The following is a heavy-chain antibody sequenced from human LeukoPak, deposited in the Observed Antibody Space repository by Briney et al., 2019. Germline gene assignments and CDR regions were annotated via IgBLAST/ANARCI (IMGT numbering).Heavy chain of an antibody. V-gene: IGHV4-59*01. CDR3: ARYCSSTSCYGGLDY. Sequence: SETLSPTCTVSGGSISSYYWSWIRQPPGKGLEWIGYIYYSGSTNYNPSLKSRVTISVDTSKNQFSLKLSSVTAADTAVYYCARYCSSTSCYGGLDYWGQGTLVTVSS. CDR2: IYYSGST. D-gene: IGHD2-2*01. CDR1: GGSISSYY. J-gene: IGHJ4*02.